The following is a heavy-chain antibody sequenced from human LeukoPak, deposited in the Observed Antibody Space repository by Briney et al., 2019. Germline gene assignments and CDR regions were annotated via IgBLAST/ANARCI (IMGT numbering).Heavy chain of an antibody. CDR3: ARDMATTLDP. V-gene: IGHV3-21*01. CDR1: GFSFSSYS. Sequence: GGSLRLSCAASGFSFSSYSMNWVRQAPGKGLEWVSSICSSSSYIYYADSVKGRFIISRDNAKNSLYLQINSLRAKDTSVYDCARDMATTLDPWGQGTLVTVSS. CDR2: ICSSSSYI. J-gene: IGHJ5*02. D-gene: IGHD4-17*01.